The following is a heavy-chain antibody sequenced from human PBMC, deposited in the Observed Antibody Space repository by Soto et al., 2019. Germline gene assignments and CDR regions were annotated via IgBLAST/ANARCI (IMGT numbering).Heavy chain of an antibody. Sequence: GGSLRLSCAASGFTFSLYGMHWGRQGQGKGLGWVAAIWDDGRRKDYADSVKDRLFISRDNSKNTLYLQLDSLRPEDTAVYYCATWQGSLNFHYWGQGTLVTVSS. J-gene: IGHJ4*02. V-gene: IGHV3-33*01. CDR2: IWDDGRRK. CDR1: GFTFSLYG. CDR3: ATWQGSLNFHY.